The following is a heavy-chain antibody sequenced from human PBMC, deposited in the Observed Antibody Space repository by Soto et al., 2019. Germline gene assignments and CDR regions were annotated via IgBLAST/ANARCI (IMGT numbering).Heavy chain of an antibody. D-gene: IGHD2-15*01. CDR3: ARDMSGGSWFARGAFDI. Sequence: EVQLVESGGGLVQPGGSLRLSCAASGFTVSSNYMSWVRQAPGKGLEWVSVIYSGGSTYYADSVKGRFTISRDNSKNPLYLQKNSLRAEDTAVYYCARDMSGGSWFARGAFDIWGQRTMVTVSS. CDR1: GFTVSSNY. V-gene: IGHV3-66*01. J-gene: IGHJ3*02. CDR2: IYSGGST.